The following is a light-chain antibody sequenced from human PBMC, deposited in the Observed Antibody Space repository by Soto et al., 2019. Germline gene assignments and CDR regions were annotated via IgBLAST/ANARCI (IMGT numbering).Light chain of an antibody. CDR2: DAS. J-gene: IGKJ1*01. CDR1: QSISSW. V-gene: IGKV1-5*01. CDR3: QQYNSYST. Sequence: DIQMTPSPSTLSASVGDRVTITCRASQSISSWLAWYQQKPGKAPKLLIYDASSLESGVPSRFSGSGSGTEFTLTISSLQPDDFATYYYQQYNSYSTFGRGTKVDI.